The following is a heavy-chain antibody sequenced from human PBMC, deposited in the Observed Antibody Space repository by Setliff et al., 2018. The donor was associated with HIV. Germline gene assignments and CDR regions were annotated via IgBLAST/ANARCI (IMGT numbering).Heavy chain of an antibody. Sequence: KPSETLSLTCNVSGVSITSYYWSWIRQSPGKGLEYIGYIYSSGSTNYNPSLKSRVTISVDTSKNQFSLKLSSVTAADTAVYYCARVAGAHYFDYWGQGTLVTVSS. CDR2: IYSSGST. J-gene: IGHJ4*02. V-gene: IGHV4-59*01. CDR3: ARVAGAHYFDY. D-gene: IGHD1-26*01. CDR1: GVSITSYY.